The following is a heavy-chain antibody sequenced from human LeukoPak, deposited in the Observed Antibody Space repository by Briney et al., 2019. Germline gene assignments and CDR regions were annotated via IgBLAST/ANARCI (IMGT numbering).Heavy chain of an antibody. D-gene: IGHD6-13*01. CDR2: IYNSGST. V-gene: IGHV4-59*08. J-gene: IGHJ4*02. Sequence: SETLSLTCSVSGDSISSYYWSWIRQPPGKGLEWIGCIYNSGSTNYNPSLKSRVTISADTSKNQFSLRLSSVTAADTAVYYCAGDRNSNRWHKYWGQGTLVTVSS. CDR3: AGDRNSNRWHKY. CDR1: GDSISSYY.